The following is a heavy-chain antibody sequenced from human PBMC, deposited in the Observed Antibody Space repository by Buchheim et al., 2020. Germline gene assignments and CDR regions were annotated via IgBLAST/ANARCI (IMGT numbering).Heavy chain of an antibody. Sequence: QVQLQQWGAGLLKPSETLSLTCAVYGGSFSGYYWSWIRQPPGKGLEWIGEINHSGSTNYNPSLKSRVTISVDTSKNQFSLKLSSVTAADTAVYYCARVKAVTTSYYYYYYGMDVWGQGTT. J-gene: IGHJ6*02. CDR1: GGSFSGYY. V-gene: IGHV4-34*01. CDR3: ARVKAVTTSYYYYYYGMDV. D-gene: IGHD4-17*01. CDR2: INHSGST.